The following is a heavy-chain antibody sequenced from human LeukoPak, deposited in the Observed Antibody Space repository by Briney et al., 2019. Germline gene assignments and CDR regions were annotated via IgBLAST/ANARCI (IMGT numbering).Heavy chain of an antibody. CDR3: ARTDYDILTGYLPFDY. Sequence: SETLSLTCTVSGGSISSYYWSWIRQPPGKGLEWIGYIYYSGSTNYNPSLKSRVTISVDTSKNQFSLKLSSVTAADTAVYYCARTDYDILTGYLPFDYWGQGPLVTVSS. CDR1: GGSISSYY. D-gene: IGHD3-9*01. J-gene: IGHJ4*02. V-gene: IGHV4-59*01. CDR2: IYYSGST.